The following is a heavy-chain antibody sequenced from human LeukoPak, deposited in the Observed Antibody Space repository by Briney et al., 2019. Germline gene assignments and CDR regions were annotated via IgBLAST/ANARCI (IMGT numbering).Heavy chain of an antibody. CDR1: GFTVITND. V-gene: IGHV3-53*01. Sequence: GGSLRLSCAASGFTVITNDMTWVRQAPGKGLEWVSVLYSDGNKKYADSVQGRFTISRDNSKNTLYLEMNSLSPDDTAVYYCARGVEPLAANTLAYWGQGTLVTVSS. D-gene: IGHD1-14*01. CDR3: ARGVEPLAANTLAY. J-gene: IGHJ4*02. CDR2: LYSDGNK.